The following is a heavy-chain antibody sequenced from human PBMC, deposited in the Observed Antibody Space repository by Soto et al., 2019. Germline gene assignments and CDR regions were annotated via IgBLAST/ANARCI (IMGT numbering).Heavy chain of an antibody. J-gene: IGHJ6*02. V-gene: IGHV1-18*01. Sequence: QVQLVQSGAEVKKPGASVKVSCKASGYNFISYSISWVRQAPGQGLEWMGRITAYNGNANYAQKFQGRVTMTTDTSTNTAYMELMSMRSDDTAVFYCVSDDQFPRYDFGSAASGAYLGMDVWGQGTTVTVT. CDR2: ITAYNGNA. CDR3: VSDDQFPRYDFGSAASGAYLGMDV. CDR1: GYNFISYS. D-gene: IGHD3-3*01.